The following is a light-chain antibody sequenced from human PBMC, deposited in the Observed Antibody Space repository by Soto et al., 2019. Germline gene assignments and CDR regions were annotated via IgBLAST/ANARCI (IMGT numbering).Light chain of an antibody. CDR1: SSDVGGYNY. V-gene: IGLV2-14*01. CDR3: SSYTSSSVV. Sequence: QSVLTQPASVSGSPGQSITISCTGTSSDVGGYNYVSWYQQHPGKAPXLMIXXXXXXXXXXSNRFXXSKSGNTXSXTIXGXXXXXXXDYXCSSYTSSSVVFGGGTKVTVL. CDR2: XXX. J-gene: IGLJ2*01.